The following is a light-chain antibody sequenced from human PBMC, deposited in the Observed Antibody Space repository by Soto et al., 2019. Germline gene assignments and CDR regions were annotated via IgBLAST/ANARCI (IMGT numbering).Light chain of an antibody. CDR1: SSDVGSYNL. CDR2: EGS. Sequence: SVLTQPASVSGSPGQSITISCTGTSSDVGSYNLVSWYQHHPGKTPKLMIYEGSRRPSGVSNRFSASKSGNTASLTISGLQAEDEAEYYCCSYETSSTYVFGSGTKVTV. CDR3: CSYETSSTYV. J-gene: IGLJ1*01. V-gene: IGLV2-23*01.